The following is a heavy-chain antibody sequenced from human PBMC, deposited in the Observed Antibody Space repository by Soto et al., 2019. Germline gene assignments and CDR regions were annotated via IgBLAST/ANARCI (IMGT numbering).Heavy chain of an antibody. D-gene: IGHD6-13*01. CDR3: ALSMAAVDNWFDP. Sequence: QVHLVESGGGVVQPGRSLRLSCAASGFTFSNYGMHWVRQAPGKGLEWVAVISYDGTNKHYADSVKGRFTVSRDNCKYTMYLQMKSLRGEDMAVYYYALSMAAVDNWFDPWGQGTLVTVSS. CDR1: GFTFSNYG. CDR2: ISYDGTNK. J-gene: IGHJ5*02. V-gene: IGHV3-30*03.